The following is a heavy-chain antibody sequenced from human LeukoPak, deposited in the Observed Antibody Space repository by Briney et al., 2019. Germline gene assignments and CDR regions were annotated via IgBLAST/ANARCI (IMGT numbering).Heavy chain of an antibody. J-gene: IGHJ4*02. D-gene: IGHD3-3*01. CDR2: IYYSGST. Sequence: SETLSLTCTVSGGSISSYYWNWIRQPPGKGLEWIGYIYYSGSTNYNPSLKSRVTISVDTSKNQFSLKLSSVTAADTAVYYCASFYDFWSGYLNWGQGTPVTVSS. V-gene: IGHV4-59*08. CDR3: ASFYDFWSGYLN. CDR1: GGSISSYY.